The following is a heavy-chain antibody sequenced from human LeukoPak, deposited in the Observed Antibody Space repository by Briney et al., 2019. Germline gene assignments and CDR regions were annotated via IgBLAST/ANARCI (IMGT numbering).Heavy chain of an antibody. J-gene: IGHJ6*02. Sequence: GASVKVSCKAPGFTFTGSAMQWVRQARGQRLEWIGWIVVGSGNTNYAQKFQERVTITRDMSTSTAYMELSSLRPEDTAVYYCAADGVVVAATSSPHYYYYGMDVWGQGTTVTVSS. D-gene: IGHD2-15*01. CDR3: AADGVVVAATSSPHYYYYGMDV. CDR1: GFTFTGSA. CDR2: IVVGSGNT. V-gene: IGHV1-58*02.